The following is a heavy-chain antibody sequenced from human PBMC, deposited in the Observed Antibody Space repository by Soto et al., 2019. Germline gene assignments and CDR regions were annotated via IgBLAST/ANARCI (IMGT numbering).Heavy chain of an antibody. CDR1: GYTFTSYA. J-gene: IGHJ5*02. CDR2: INAGNGKT. V-gene: IGHV1-3*01. Sequence: QVQLVQSGAEVKKPGAPVKVSCKASGYTFTSYAMHWVRQAPGQRLEWMGWINAGNGKTKYSQKFQGRVTITRDTAAIAAYMGLSSLRSEDTAVYYCARIFRVAGIRGNNWFYPWGQGTMGTVSS. D-gene: IGHD6-19*01. CDR3: ARIFRVAGIRGNNWFYP.